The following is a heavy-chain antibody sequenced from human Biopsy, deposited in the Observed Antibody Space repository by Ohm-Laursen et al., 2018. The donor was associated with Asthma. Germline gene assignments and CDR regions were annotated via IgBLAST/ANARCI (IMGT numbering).Heavy chain of an antibody. V-gene: IGHV3-23*01. D-gene: IGHD3-22*01. J-gene: IGHJ5*02. Sequence: SLRLSCAASGFAFNNSSMTWVRQAPGKGLEWVSPISASGVRTFYADSVKGRFTVSRDSSRNTLYLQLSTLRAEDTAVYFCAKITTDRQKANNWFDPWGQGTLVTVSS. CDR3: AKITTDRQKANNWFDP. CDR1: GFAFNNSS. CDR2: ISASGVRT.